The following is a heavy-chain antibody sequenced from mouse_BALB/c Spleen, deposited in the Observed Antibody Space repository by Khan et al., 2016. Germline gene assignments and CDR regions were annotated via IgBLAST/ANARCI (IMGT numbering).Heavy chain of an antibody. CDR2: INPDSYTI. J-gene: IGHJ3*01. Sequence: EVKLLESGGGLVHPGGSLKLSCAASGFDFSRYWMSWVRQAPGKGLEWIGEINPDSYTINYTPSLKDKFIISRDNAKNTLYLQMSKVRSEDTALYYCARARYYGYLAYWGQRTLVTVSA. CDR1: GFDFSRYW. CDR3: ARARYYGYLAY. D-gene: IGHD1-1*01. V-gene: IGHV4-1*02.